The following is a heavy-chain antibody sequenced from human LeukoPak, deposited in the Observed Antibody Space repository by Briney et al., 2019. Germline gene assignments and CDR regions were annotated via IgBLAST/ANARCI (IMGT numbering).Heavy chain of an antibody. CDR3: VRGLGDV. CDR1: GFTVSSNY. V-gene: IGHV3-53*01. J-gene: IGHJ6*04. D-gene: IGHD4-11*01. CDR2: IYSGGNT. Sequence: PGGSLRLSCAASGFTVSSNYMSWVRQAPGKGLEWVSVIYSGGNTYYAESVKGRFTISRDSAKDTVYLQMNSLRVEDTAVYYCVRGLGDVWGKGTPVTVSS.